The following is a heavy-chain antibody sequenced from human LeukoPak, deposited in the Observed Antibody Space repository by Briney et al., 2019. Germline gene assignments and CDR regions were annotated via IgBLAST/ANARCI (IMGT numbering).Heavy chain of an antibody. V-gene: IGHV4-59*01. CDR2: IYYSGST. D-gene: IGHD6-13*01. CDR1: GGSISSYY. CDR3: AREGIAAAGTDFYYGMDV. Sequence: SETLSLTCTVSGGSISSYYWSWIRQPPGKGLEWIGYIYYSGSTNYNPSLKSRVTISVDTSKNQFSLKLSSVTAADTAVYYCAREGIAAAGTDFYYGMDVWGKGTTVTVSS. J-gene: IGHJ6*04.